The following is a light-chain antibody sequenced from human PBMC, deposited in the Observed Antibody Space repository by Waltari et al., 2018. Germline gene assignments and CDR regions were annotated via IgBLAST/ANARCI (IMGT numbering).Light chain of an antibody. CDR2: QNT. Sequence: SYELTQPTSVSVAPGQTASITCSGDKLGAKYACWYQQKPGQSPVLVIHQNTKRPSGIPSRFSGSNAGNTATLTISGTQTIDEADYHCQAWDSTYARVFGGGTKLTVL. CDR3: QAWDSTYARV. J-gene: IGLJ2*01. CDR1: KLGAKY. V-gene: IGLV3-1*01.